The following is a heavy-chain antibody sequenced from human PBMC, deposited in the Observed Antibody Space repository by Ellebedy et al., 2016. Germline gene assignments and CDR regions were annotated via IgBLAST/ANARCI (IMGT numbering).Heavy chain of an antibody. D-gene: IGHD1-26*01. Sequence: GGSLRLXXAASGFTFSTSWMFWVRQAPGKGPVWVSRINADGATTAYADSVKGRFTMSRDNAKNRLYLQMNSLRAEDTAVYYCARSQVGAMSFFHHWGQGTLVTVSS. V-gene: IGHV3-74*01. CDR2: INADGATT. CDR3: ARSQVGAMSFFHH. J-gene: IGHJ4*02. CDR1: GFTFSTSW.